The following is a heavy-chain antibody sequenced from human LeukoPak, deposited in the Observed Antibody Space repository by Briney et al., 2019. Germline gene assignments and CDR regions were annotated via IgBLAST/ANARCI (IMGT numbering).Heavy chain of an antibody. J-gene: IGHJ4*02. D-gene: IGHD4-11*01. CDR2: IIPSSGST. CDR3: ARSDYNDYRGLGF. V-gene: IGHV1-46*01. CDR1: GYTFTGYY. Sequence: ASVEVSCKASGYTFTGYYMHWVRQAPGQGLGWMGIIIPSSGSTTYAQKFQGRVTMTRDTSTSTVYMELSSLTSDDTAVYFCARSDYNDYRGLGFWGQGTLVTVSS.